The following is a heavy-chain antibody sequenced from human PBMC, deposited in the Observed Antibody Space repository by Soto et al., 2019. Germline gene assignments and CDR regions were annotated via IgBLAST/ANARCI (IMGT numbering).Heavy chain of an antibody. CDR2: RHDSGET. J-gene: IGHJ3*02. CDR1: GGSITNNYDH. CDR3: MRHRVGGRWTCDI. D-gene: IGHD1-1*01. V-gene: IGHV4-39*01. Sequence: QLQLQESRPGLVGPSETLSLTCTVSGGSITNNYDHWVWVRQYPGEGLEWIGTRHDSGETHYNPSLKSRVTIYLSTNQFSLRLSDVTAADTALYHCMRHRVGGRWTCDIWGQGAVVTVSS.